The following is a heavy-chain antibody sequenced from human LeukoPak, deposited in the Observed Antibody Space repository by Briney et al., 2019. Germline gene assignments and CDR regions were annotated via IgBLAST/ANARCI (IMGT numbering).Heavy chain of an antibody. CDR3: ARAGTFDY. J-gene: IGHJ4*02. V-gene: IGHV3-30-3*01. CDR1: GFTFSSYA. CDR2: ISYDGSSK. D-gene: IGHD6-13*01. Sequence: GGSLRLSCAASGFTFSSYAMHWVRQAPGKGLEWVAVISYDGSSKYYADSVKGRFTISRDNSKNTLYLQMNSLRAEDTAVYYCARAGTFDYWGQGTLVTVSS.